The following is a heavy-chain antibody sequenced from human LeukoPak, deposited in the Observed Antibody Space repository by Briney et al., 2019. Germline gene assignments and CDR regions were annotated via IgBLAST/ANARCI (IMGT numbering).Heavy chain of an antibody. CDR3: ARELTVTPEGWFGP. CDR1: GGTFSSYA. D-gene: IGHD4-17*01. Sequence: ASVKVSCKASGGTFSSYAISWVRQAPGQGLEWMGRIIPIFGTANYAQKFQGRVTITTDESTSTAYMELSSLRSEDTAVYYCARELTVTPEGWFGPWGQGTLVTVSS. CDR2: IIPIFGTA. V-gene: IGHV1-69*05. J-gene: IGHJ5*02.